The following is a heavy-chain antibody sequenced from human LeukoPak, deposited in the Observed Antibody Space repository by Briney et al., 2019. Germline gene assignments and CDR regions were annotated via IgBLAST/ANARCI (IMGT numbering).Heavy chain of an antibody. Sequence: KSGGSLRLSCAASGFTFSNAWMSWVRQAPGKGLEWVGRIKSKTDGGTTEYAASVKGRFTISRDDSKSIAYLQMNSLRTEDTAVYYCTRGPLKNYGSGSPTFDYWGQGTLVTVSS. CDR1: GFTFSNAW. CDR2: IKSKTDGGTT. CDR3: TRGPLKNYGSGSPTFDY. J-gene: IGHJ4*02. D-gene: IGHD3-10*01. V-gene: IGHV3-15*01.